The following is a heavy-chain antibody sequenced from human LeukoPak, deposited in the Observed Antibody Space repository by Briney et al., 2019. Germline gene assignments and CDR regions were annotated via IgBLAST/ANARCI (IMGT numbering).Heavy chain of an antibody. Sequence: SETLSLTCTVSGGSISSGSYYWSWIRQPAGKGLEWIGRIYTSGSTNYNPSLKSRVTISVDTSKNQLSLKLSSVTAADTAVCYCARNIVVVPAAIGYYYYYMDVWGKGTTVTVSS. CDR1: GGSISSGSYY. D-gene: IGHD2-2*01. CDR2: IYTSGST. V-gene: IGHV4-61*02. J-gene: IGHJ6*03. CDR3: ARNIVVVPAAIGYYYYYMDV.